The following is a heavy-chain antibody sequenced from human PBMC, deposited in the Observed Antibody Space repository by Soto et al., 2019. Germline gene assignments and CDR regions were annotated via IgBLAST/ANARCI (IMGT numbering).Heavy chain of an antibody. CDR3: ARASNTDILTGYPFPDY. J-gene: IGHJ4*02. CDR2: ISAYNGNT. D-gene: IGHD3-9*01. V-gene: IGHV1-18*01. Sequence: QVQLVQSGAEVKKPGASVKVSCKASGYTFTSYGISWVRQAPGQGLEWMGWISAYNGNTNYAQKLQGRVTMTTDTSTSTAYMELRSLRSDDTAVYYCARASNTDILTGYPFPDYWGQGTLVTVSS. CDR1: GYTFTSYG.